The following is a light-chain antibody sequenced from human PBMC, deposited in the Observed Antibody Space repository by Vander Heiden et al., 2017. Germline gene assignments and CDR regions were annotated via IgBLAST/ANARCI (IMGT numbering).Light chain of an antibody. CDR3: QAWDSSTGV. J-gene: IGLJ2*01. CDR1: KLGDKY. V-gene: IGLV3-1*01. Sequence: SYELTQPPSVSVSPGQTASITCSGDKLGDKYACWYQQKPGQSPVLVIYQDRQRPSGIPERFAGSNSGNTATLTISGTQAMDEADYYCQAWDSSTGVFGGGTKLTVL. CDR2: QDR.